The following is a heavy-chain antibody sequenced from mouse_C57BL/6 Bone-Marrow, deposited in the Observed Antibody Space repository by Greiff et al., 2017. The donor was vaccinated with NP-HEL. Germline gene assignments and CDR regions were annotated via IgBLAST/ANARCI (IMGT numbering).Heavy chain of an antibody. Sequence: VKLQESGPELVKPGASVKISCKASGYAFSSSWMNWVKQRPGKGLEWIGRIYPGDGDTNYNGKFKGKATLTADKSSSTAYMQLSSLTSEDSAVYFCARGDDYEEWFAYWGQGTLVTVSA. CDR2: IYPGDGDT. J-gene: IGHJ3*01. D-gene: IGHD2-4*01. V-gene: IGHV1-82*01. CDR1: GYAFSSSW. CDR3: ARGDDYEEWFAY.